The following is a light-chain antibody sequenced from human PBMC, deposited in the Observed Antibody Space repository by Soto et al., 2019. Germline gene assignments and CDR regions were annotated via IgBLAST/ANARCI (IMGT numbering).Light chain of an antibody. CDR3: SSYTSSNR. Sequence: QSALTQPASVSGSPGRTITISCTGTSSDVGGYNYVSWNQQHPGKAPKLMIYDASNRPSGVSNRFSGSKSGNTASLTISGLQAEDEADYYCSSYTSSNRFGTGTKVTVL. J-gene: IGLJ1*01. CDR2: DAS. CDR1: SSDVGGYNY. V-gene: IGLV2-14*01.